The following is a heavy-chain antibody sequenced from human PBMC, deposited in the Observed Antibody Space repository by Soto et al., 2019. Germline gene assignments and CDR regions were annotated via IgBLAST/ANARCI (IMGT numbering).Heavy chain of an antibody. CDR1: GFTFSSYG. J-gene: IGHJ5*02. V-gene: IGHV3-33*01. CDR2: IWYDGSNK. D-gene: IGHD1-26*01. Sequence: QVQLVESGGGVVQPGRSLRLSCAASGFTFSSYGMHWVRQAPGKGLEWVAVIWYDGSNKYYADSVKGRFTISRDNSKNTLYLQMNSLRAEDTAVYYCARDGSVGWFDPWGQGTLVTVSS. CDR3: ARDGSVGWFDP.